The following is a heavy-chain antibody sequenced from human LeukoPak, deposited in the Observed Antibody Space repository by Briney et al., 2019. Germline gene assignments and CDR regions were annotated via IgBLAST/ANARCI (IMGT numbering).Heavy chain of an antibody. D-gene: IGHD1-26*01. CDR2: INPNSGDT. J-gene: IGHJ4*02. CDR1: GYTFTGYY. Sequence: WASVKVSCKASGYTFTGYYMYWLRRAPGQGLEWMGWINPNSGDTDYAEKFLGRVTMTRDTSITTAYMELTSLRFDDTAFYYCATQSVSGSQTDLDYWGQGTLVTVSS. V-gene: IGHV1-2*02. CDR3: ATQSVSGSQTDLDY.